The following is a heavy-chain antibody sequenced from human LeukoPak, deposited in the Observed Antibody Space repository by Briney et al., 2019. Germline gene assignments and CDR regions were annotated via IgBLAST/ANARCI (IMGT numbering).Heavy chain of an antibody. Sequence: GESLKISCKGSGYSFTSYWIGWVRQMPGKGLEWMGIIYPGDSDTRYSPSFQGQVTISADKPISTAYLQWSSLKASDTAMYYCARTVLRYFDWSPAGGFDYWGQGTLVTVSS. CDR3: ARTVLRYFDWSPAGGFDY. D-gene: IGHD3-9*01. V-gene: IGHV5-51*01. J-gene: IGHJ4*02. CDR1: GYSFTSYW. CDR2: IYPGDSDT.